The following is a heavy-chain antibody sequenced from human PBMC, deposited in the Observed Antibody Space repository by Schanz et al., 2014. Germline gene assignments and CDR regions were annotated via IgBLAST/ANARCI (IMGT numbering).Heavy chain of an antibody. V-gene: IGHV3-23*04. CDR1: GFTFRSYA. CDR2: ISGSGGNT. Sequence: EVQLVESGGCLVQPGGSLRLSCAASGFTFRSYAMSWVRQAPGKGLEWVSTISGSGGNTYYAESAKGRFSISRDNSKNTLYLQMNSLRAEDTAVYYCAKLRYDYVSGDYWGQGTLVTVSS. J-gene: IGHJ4*02. CDR3: AKLRYDYVSGDY. D-gene: IGHD5-12*01.